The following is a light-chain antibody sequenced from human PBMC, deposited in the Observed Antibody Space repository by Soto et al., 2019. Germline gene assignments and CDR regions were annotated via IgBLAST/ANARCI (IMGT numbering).Light chain of an antibody. V-gene: IGKV4-1*01. Sequence: DIVMTQSPDSLAVSLGERATINCKSSQSVLYSSNNKNYLAWYQQKSGQPPKLLIYWASTRESGVPDRFSGSGSGTDFTLTISSLQAGDVAVYYCQQYYSIPLTFGGGTKVEIK. CDR3: QQYYSIPLT. CDR1: QSVLYSSNNKNY. CDR2: WAS. J-gene: IGKJ4*01.